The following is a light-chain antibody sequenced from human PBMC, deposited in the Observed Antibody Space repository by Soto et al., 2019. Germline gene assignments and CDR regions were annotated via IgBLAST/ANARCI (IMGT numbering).Light chain of an antibody. CDR2: GAS. CDR3: QQHGTSPI. V-gene: IGKV3-20*01. J-gene: IGKJ4*01. CDR1: QAVSSIL. Sequence: EVVLTQSPGTLSLSPGERATLSCRASQAVSSILLAWYQQKPGQAPRLLIYGASSRATGIPDRFSGSGSGTDFTLTVSRLEPEDFAVYYCQQHGTSPIFGGGTKVDI.